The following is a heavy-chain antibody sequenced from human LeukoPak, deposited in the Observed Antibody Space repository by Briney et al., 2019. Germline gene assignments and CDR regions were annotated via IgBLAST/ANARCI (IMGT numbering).Heavy chain of an antibody. CDR1: GGSISNNY. D-gene: IGHD4-17*01. J-gene: IGHJ6*02. Sequence: SETLSLTCTVSGGSISNNYWSWIRQSPVKGLEWIGYIYFSGVTNYNPSLKSRVTISVDTSKNQFSLKLSSVTAADTAVYYCAREDPQTTVPEGLDVWGQGTTVTVSS. V-gene: IGHV4-59*01. CDR2: IYFSGVT. CDR3: AREDPQTTVPEGLDV.